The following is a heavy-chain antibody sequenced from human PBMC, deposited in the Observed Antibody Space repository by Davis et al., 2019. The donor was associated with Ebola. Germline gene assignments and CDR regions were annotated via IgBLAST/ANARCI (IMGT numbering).Heavy chain of an antibody. V-gene: IGHV4-61*08. CDR2: IYYSGST. D-gene: IGHD3-10*01. J-gene: IGHJ6*02. CDR1: GGSIRSGGYY. Sequence: MPSETLSLTCTVSGGSIRSGGYYWSWIRQPPGKGLEWIGYIYYSGSTNYNPSLKSRVTISVDTSKNQFSLKLSSVTAADTAVYSCARARRGYYYYGMDVWGQGTTVTVSS. CDR3: ARARRGYYYYGMDV.